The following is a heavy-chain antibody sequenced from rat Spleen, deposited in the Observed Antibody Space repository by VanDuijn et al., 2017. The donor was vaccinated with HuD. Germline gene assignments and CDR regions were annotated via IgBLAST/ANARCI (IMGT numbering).Heavy chain of an antibody. J-gene: IGHJ4*01. V-gene: IGHV5-19*01. Sequence: EVQLVESGGGLVQPGRSLKLSCAASGFTFSNYGMHWIRQAPTKGLEWVASISPSAGITYYRDSVKGRFTISRDNAKSTLYLRMDSLRSEDTATYYCARHNSGYGVMDAWGQGASVTVSS. CDR2: ISPSAGIT. D-gene: IGHD4-3*01. CDR3: ARHNSGYGVMDA. CDR1: GFTFSNYG.